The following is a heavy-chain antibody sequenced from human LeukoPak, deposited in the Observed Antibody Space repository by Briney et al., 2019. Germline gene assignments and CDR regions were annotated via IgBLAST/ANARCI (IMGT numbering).Heavy chain of an antibody. Sequence: SETLSLTCADYGGSFSGYYWSWIRQPPGKGLEWIGEINHSGSTNYNPSLKSRVTISVDTSKNQFSLKLSSVTAADTAVYYCARRGFGDGYNVWGQGTLVTVSS. J-gene: IGHJ4*02. CDR1: GGSFSGYY. CDR3: ARRGFGDGYNV. V-gene: IGHV4-34*01. CDR2: INHSGST. D-gene: IGHD5-24*01.